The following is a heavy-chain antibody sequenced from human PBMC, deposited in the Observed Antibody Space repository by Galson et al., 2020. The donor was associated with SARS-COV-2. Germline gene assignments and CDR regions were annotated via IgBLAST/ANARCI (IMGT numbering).Heavy chain of an antibody. CDR2: IWYDGSNE. V-gene: IGHV3-33*01. CDR1: GFIFRNYA. Sequence: SLRLSCAASGFIFRNYAMHWVRQAPGQGLEWVAVIWYDGSNENYADSVKGRFIVSRDNSKNTLYLQMNSLRIGDTALYYCARELKEASVDYWGQGTLVSVSS. CDR3: ARELKEASVDY. J-gene: IGHJ4*02.